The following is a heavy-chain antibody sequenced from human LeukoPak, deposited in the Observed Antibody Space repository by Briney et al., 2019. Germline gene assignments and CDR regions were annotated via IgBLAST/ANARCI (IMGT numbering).Heavy chain of an antibody. V-gene: IGHV1-2*02. CDR2: INPNSGGT. D-gene: IGHD1-7*01. Sequence: GASVKVSCKASGYTFTGYYMHGVRQAPGQGLEWMGWINPNSGGTNYAQKFQGRVTMNRDTYISTAYMELSRLRSDDTAVYYCAREDWNYGQFDYWGQGTLVTVSS. CDR1: GYTFTGYY. J-gene: IGHJ4*02. CDR3: AREDWNYGQFDY.